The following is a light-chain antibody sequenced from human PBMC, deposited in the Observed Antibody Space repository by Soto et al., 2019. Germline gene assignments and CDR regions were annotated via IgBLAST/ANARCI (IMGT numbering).Light chain of an antibody. V-gene: IGLV2-14*01. CDR3: SSYTSKSSLI. Sequence: QSALTQPASVSGSPGQSITISCAGTMRDVGAYNLVSWYQQHPGRAPQLIIYEVRNRPSGISFRFAGSKSGNTASLTISGLQAEDEADYYCSSYTSKSSLIFGGGTKLTVL. J-gene: IGLJ2*01. CDR2: EVR. CDR1: MRDVGAYNL.